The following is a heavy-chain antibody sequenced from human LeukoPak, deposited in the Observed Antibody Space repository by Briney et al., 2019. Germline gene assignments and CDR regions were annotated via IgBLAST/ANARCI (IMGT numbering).Heavy chain of an antibody. V-gene: IGHV1-69*13. Sequence: SVKVSCKASGGTFSSYAISWVRQAPGQGLEWMGGIIPIFGTPNYAQKFQGRVTITADESTSTAYMELSSLRSEDTAVYYCARELNIVVVPAAMPSWARGFDPWGQGTLVTVSS. D-gene: IGHD2-2*01. J-gene: IGHJ5*02. CDR1: GGTFSSYA. CDR2: IIPIFGTP. CDR3: ARELNIVVVPAAMPSWARGFDP.